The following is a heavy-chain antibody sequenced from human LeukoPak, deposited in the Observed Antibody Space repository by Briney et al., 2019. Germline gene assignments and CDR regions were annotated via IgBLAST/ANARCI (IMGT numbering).Heavy chain of an antibody. CDR2: INPSAGST. D-gene: IGHD2-21*02. CDR1: GYTFTKYY. V-gene: IGHV1-46*01. CDR3: ARAYCGGDCYSDAFDI. Sequence: ASVKVSCKASGYTFTKYYIHWVRQAPGQGLEWMGIINPSAGSTNYAQKFQGRVTLTRDTSTSTVYMNVSNLRSEDTAVYYCARAYCGGDCYSDAFDIWGQGTMVTVSS. J-gene: IGHJ3*02.